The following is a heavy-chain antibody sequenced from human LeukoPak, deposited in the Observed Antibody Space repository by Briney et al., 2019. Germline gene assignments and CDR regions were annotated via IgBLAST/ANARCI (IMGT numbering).Heavy chain of an antibody. CDR1: GFTFSSYS. CDR2: ISSSGITI. Sequence: GGSLRLSCAASGFTFSSYSMNWVRQAPGKGLEWVSYISSSGITIYYADSVKGRFTISRDNAKKSLYLEMNSLRAEDTAVYYCAKGAWGPYDYWGQGTLVTVSS. D-gene: IGHD3-16*01. J-gene: IGHJ4*02. CDR3: AKGAWGPYDY. V-gene: IGHV3-48*04.